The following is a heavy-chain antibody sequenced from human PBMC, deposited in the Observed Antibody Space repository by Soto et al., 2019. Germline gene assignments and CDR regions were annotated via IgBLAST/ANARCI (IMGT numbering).Heavy chain of an antibody. CDR1: GGTFSSYA. D-gene: IGHD6-19*01. CDR2: IIPIFGTA. J-gene: IGHJ3*02. Sequence: SVKVSCKASGGTFSSYAISWVRQAPGQGLEWMGGIIPIFGTANYAQKFQGRVTITADESTSTAYMELSSLRSEDTAVYYCASGEKIAVAGKLSVFDIWGQGTMVTVSS. CDR3: ASGEKIAVAGKLSVFDI. V-gene: IGHV1-69*13.